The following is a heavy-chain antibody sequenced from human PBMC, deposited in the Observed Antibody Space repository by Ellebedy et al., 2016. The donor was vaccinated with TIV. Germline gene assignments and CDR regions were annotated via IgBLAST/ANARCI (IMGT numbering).Heavy chain of an antibody. Sequence: GESLKISXAASGFTFSSYGMHWVRQAPGKGLEWVAVISYDGSNKYYADSVKGRFTISRDNSKNTLYLQMNSLRAEDTAVYYCAKEVPYYGGNGGSFDYWGQGTLVTVSS. V-gene: IGHV3-30*18. CDR3: AKEVPYYGGNGGSFDY. D-gene: IGHD4-23*01. CDR2: ISYDGSNK. J-gene: IGHJ4*02. CDR1: GFTFSSYG.